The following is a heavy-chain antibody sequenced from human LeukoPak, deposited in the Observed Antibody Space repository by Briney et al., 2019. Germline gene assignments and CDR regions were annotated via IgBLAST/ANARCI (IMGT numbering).Heavy chain of an antibody. Sequence: PGGSLRLSCAASGFTFSNSAMSWVRQAPGKGLEWVSGISGSGGGTYYADSVRGRFTISRDNSKNTLYLQMNSLKTEDTAVYYCTTDPSGIVATMGYYFDYWGQGTLVTVSS. J-gene: IGHJ4*02. CDR2: ISGSGGGT. CDR1: GFTFSNSA. D-gene: IGHD5-12*01. V-gene: IGHV3-23*01. CDR3: TTDPSGIVATMGYYFDY.